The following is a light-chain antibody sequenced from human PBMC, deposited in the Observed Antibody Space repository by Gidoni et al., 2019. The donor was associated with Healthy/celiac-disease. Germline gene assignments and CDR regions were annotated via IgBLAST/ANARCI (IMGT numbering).Light chain of an antibody. CDR1: QSVSSSY. J-gene: IGKJ5*01. CDR3: QQYGSSPQT. Sequence: EIVLTQSPGTLSLSPGERATLSCRASQSVSSSYLAWYQQKPGHDPRLLIYGASSRATGIPDRFSGSGSGTDFTLTISRLEPEDLAVYYCQQYGSSPQTFGQGTRLEIK. V-gene: IGKV3-20*01. CDR2: GAS.